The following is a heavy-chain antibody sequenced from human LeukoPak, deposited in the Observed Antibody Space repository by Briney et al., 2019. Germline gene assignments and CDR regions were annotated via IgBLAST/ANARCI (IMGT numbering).Heavy chain of an antibody. D-gene: IGHD5-18*01. CDR2: INHSGST. V-gene: IGHV4-34*01. CDR3: ARGGGSFGSPYHPWGEDYFDY. CDR1: GGSYSGYY. Sequence: SETLSLTCAVYGGSYSGYYWSWIRQPPGKGLEWIGEINHSGSTNYNPSLKSRVTISVDTSKNQFSLKLSSVTAADTAVYYCARGGGSFGSPYHPWGEDYFDYWGQGTLVTVSS. J-gene: IGHJ4*02.